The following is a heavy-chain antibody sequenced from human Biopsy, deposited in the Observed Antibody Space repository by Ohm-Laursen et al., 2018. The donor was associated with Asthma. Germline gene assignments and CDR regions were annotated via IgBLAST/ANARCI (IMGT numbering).Heavy chain of an antibody. J-gene: IGHJ4*02. CDR3: ARATSTWSQSGPHYFDH. V-gene: IGHV4-59*07. Sequence: SDTLSLTCTVSPGSISDYYWNWIRQFPGKGLEWIGYVYSTGSTRYNPSLKSRVTISVDTSINQVSLRLSSVTAADTAMYYCARATSTWSQSGPHYFDHWGQGALVTVSP. D-gene: IGHD6-13*01. CDR1: PGSISDYY. CDR2: VYSTGST.